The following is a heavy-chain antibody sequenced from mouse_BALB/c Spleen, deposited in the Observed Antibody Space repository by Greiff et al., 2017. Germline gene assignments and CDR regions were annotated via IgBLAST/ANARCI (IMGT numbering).Heavy chain of an antibody. CDR2: IYPGSGST. CDR3: TTARATGFAY. V-gene: IGHV1S22*01. Sequence: LQQPGSELVRPGASVKLSCKASGFTFTSYWMHWVKQRPGQGLEWIGNIYPGSGSTNYDEKFKSKATLTVDTSSSTAYMQLSSLTSEDSAVYYCTTARATGFAYWGQGTLVTVSA. J-gene: IGHJ3*01. CDR1: GFTFTSYW. D-gene: IGHD3-2*01.